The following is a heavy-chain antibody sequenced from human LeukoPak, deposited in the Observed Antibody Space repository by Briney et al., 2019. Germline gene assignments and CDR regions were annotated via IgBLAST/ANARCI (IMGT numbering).Heavy chain of an antibody. CDR1: GFXFSSYA. CDR2: ISGSGGST. J-gene: IGHJ6*02. Sequence: PGGSLRLSCGASGFXFSSYAMSWVREAPGEGLEWVSAISGSGGSTYYADSVKGRFTISRDNSKNTLYLQMNSLRAEDTAVYYCAKVDGGYYYYGMDVWGQGTTVTVSS. CDR3: AKVDGGYYYYGMDV. V-gene: IGHV3-23*01.